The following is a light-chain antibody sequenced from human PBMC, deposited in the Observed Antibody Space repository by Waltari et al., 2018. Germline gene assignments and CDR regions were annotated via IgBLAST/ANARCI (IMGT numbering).Light chain of an antibody. Sequence: DIVMTQSPDSLVVSLGERATINCKSSQSVLDTSSNNNYLAWYQQKPGQPPKLLIYWASTRQSGVPDRFSGSGSGTEFSLTTSSLQTEDVAVYYCQQYYSNPGTFGQGTKVEI. CDR2: WAS. CDR3: QQYYSNPGT. J-gene: IGKJ1*01. CDR1: QSVLDTSSNNNY. V-gene: IGKV4-1*01.